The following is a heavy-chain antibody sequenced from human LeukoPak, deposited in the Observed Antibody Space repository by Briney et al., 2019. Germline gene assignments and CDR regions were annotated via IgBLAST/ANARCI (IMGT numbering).Heavy chain of an antibody. V-gene: IGHV3-7*01. CDR3: ARDLAGPPQEAFDI. Sequence: PGGSLRLSCAASGFTFSSYEMSWVRQAPGKGLEWVANIKRDGSEKHYVDSVKGRFTISRDNAKNSVYLQMDSLRPEDTAVYHCARDLAGPPQEAFDIWGQGTMVTVSP. CDR1: GFTFSSYE. CDR2: IKRDGSEK. J-gene: IGHJ3*02.